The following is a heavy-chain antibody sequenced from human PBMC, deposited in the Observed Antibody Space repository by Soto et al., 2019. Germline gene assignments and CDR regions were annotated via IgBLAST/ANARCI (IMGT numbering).Heavy chain of an antibody. D-gene: IGHD5-18*01. J-gene: IGHJ5*02. CDR2: ISGSDSST. CDR3: GRDVDTSSHYDCQAP. Sequence: GGSLRLSCAASGFSFSNYDMTWARQAPGKGLEWVSTISGSDSSTYYADSVKGRFTISRDNSKNTVYLQMNSLRDEDTAVYYFGRDVDTSSHYDCQAPWGQGTGDTVAS. V-gene: IGHV3-23*01. CDR1: GFSFSNYD.